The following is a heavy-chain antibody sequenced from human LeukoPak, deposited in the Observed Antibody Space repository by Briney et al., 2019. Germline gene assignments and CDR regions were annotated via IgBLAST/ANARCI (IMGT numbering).Heavy chain of an antibody. CDR3: ARPLGAVITMIVVDWRTQTPNWFDP. CDR1: GFTFSSYS. J-gene: IGHJ5*02. CDR2: IKQDGSEK. V-gene: IGHV3-7*01. Sequence: PGGSLRLSCAASGFTFSSYSMNWVRQAPGKGLEWVANIKQDGSEKYYVDSVKGRFTISRDNAKNSLYLQMNSLRAEDTAVYYCARPLGAVITMIVVDWRTQTPNWFDPWGQGTLVTVSS. D-gene: IGHD3-22*01.